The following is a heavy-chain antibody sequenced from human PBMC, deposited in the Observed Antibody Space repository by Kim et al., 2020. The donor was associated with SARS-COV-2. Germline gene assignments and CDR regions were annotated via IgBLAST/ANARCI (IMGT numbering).Heavy chain of an antibody. CDR3: ARHRRDGYFLDY. Sequence: SETLSLTCTVSGGSISSYYWSWIRQPPGKGLEWIGYIYYSGSTNYNPSLKSRVTISVDTSKNQFSLKLSSVTAADTAMYYCARHRRDGYFLDYWGQGTLVTVSS. V-gene: IGHV4-59*08. CDR2: IYYSGST. CDR1: GGSISSYY. J-gene: IGHJ4*02. D-gene: IGHD5-12*01.